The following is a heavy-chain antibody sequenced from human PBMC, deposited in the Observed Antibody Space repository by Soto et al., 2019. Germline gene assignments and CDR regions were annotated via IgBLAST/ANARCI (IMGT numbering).Heavy chain of an antibody. Sequence: EVQLVESGGGLVQPGGSLRLSCAASGFTFSSYWMSWVRQAPGKGLGGVANIKQDGSEKYNVESVKGRFTISRDNDKNSLYLQMNSLRAEDTAVYYCASTITGVPAAYFDYWGQGTLVTVSS. CDR1: GFTFSSYW. D-gene: IGHD2-2*01. CDR2: IKQDGSEK. J-gene: IGHJ4*02. CDR3: ASTITGVPAAYFDY. V-gene: IGHV3-7*01.